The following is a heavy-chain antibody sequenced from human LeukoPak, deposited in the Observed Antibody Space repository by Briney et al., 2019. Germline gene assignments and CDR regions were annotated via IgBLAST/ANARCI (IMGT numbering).Heavy chain of an antibody. Sequence: SETLSLTCTVSGYFISSGYYWGWIRQPPGKGLEWIGSIYHSGSTYYNPSLKSRVTISVDTSKNQFSLKLSSVTAADTAVYYCARGEWELLGYFDYWGQGTLVTVSS. CDR1: GYFISSGYY. D-gene: IGHD1-26*01. J-gene: IGHJ4*02. CDR3: ARGEWELLGYFDY. V-gene: IGHV4-38-2*02. CDR2: IYHSGST.